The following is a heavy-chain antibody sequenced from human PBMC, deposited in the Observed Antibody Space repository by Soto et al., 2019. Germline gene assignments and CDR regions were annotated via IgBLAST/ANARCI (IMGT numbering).Heavy chain of an antibody. D-gene: IGHD2-15*01. CDR3: ARDGGSVHYYYYGMDD. V-gene: IGHV1-2*04. CDR1: GYTFTGYY. J-gene: IGHJ6*02. CDR2: INPNSGGT. Sequence: ASVKVSCKASGYTFTGYYMHWVRQAPGQGLEWMGWINPNSGGTNYAQKFQGWVTMTRDTSISTAYMELSRLRSDDTAVYYCARDGGSVHYYYYGMDDWGQGTTVTVS.